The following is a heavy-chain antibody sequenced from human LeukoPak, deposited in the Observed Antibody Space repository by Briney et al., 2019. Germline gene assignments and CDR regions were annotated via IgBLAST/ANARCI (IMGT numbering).Heavy chain of an antibody. CDR2: ISGSGSST. Sequence: PGGSLRLSCAASGFTFTTCAMNWVRQAPGKGLEWVSGISGSGSSTYYADSVKGRFTISRDSSKSTVYLQMSSLRAEDTAVYYCAKAEGSYKTLIDYWGQGTLVTVSS. J-gene: IGHJ4*02. D-gene: IGHD3-10*01. CDR3: AKAEGSYKTLIDY. CDR1: GFTFTTCA. V-gene: IGHV3-23*01.